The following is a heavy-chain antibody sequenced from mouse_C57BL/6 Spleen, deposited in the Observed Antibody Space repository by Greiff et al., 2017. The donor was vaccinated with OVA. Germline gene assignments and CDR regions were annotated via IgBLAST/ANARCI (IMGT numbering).Heavy chain of an antibody. D-gene: IGHD2-1*01. V-gene: IGHV5-9-1*02. Sequence: EVQLMESGEGLVKPGGSLKLSCAASGFTFSSYAMSWVRQTPEKRLEWVAYISSGGDYTYYADTVKGRFTISRDNARNTLYLQMSSLKSEDTAMYYCTRDYYGTSYALDYWGQGTSVTVSS. CDR1: GFTFSSYA. J-gene: IGHJ4*01. CDR3: TRDYYGTSYALDY. CDR2: ISSGGDYT.